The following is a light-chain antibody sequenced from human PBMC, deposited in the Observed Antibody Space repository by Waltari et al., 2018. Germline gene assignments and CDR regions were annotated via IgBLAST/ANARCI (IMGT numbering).Light chain of an antibody. V-gene: IGLV3-25*03. CDR1: ALSTHS. CDR2: KDS. CDR3: QSADSSGSVV. Sequence: SFELTQPPSLSVSPGQTARIPSPGQALSTHSAHWPQPRPGLAPVLVIYKDSERPSGIPERFSGSSSGTTVTLTISGVQAEDEADYYCQSADSSGSVVFGGGTKLTVL. J-gene: IGLJ2*01.